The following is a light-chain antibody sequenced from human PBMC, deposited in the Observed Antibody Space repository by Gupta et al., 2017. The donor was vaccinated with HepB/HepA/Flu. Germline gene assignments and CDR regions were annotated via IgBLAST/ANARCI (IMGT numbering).Light chain of an antibody. J-gene: IGKJ2*02. CDR2: GAS. CDR1: QSVSSN. CDR3: QQYNNWPPCT. V-gene: IGKV3-15*01. Sequence: DIVMPLSPATLSVSPGERATLSCRASQSVSSNLVWYQQKPGQAPRLLIYGASTRATGIPARFSGSGSGTEFTLTISSLQSEDFAVYYCQQYNNWPPCTFGQGTKVEIK.